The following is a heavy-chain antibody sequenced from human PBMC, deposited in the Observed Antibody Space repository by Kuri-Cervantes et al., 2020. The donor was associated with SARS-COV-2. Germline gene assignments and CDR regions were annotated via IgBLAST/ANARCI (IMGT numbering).Heavy chain of an antibody. CDR3: ARGEVVAPFDP. J-gene: IGHJ5*02. Sequence: SVKVSCKASGGTFSSYTISWVRQAPEQGLEWMGRIIPILGIANYAQKFQGRVTITADKSTSTAYMELSSLRSEDTAVYYCARGEVVAPFDPWGQGALVTVSS. CDR2: IIPILGIA. D-gene: IGHD2-15*01. V-gene: IGHV1-69*02. CDR1: GGTFSSYT.